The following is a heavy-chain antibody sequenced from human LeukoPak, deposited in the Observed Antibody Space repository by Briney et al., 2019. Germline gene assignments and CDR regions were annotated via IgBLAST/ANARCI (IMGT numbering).Heavy chain of an antibody. CDR3: ARGGSIVAATPHDTFDI. Sequence: SETLSLTCTVSGGAISIYYWSWIRQPPGKGLDWIAYMYYSGSTNYNPSLKSRVSISVDTSKNQFSLKLTSVTAADTAVYYCARGGSIVAATPHDTFDIWGQGTMVTVSS. J-gene: IGHJ3*02. CDR1: GGAISIYY. D-gene: IGHD1-26*01. V-gene: IGHV4-59*01. CDR2: MYYSGST.